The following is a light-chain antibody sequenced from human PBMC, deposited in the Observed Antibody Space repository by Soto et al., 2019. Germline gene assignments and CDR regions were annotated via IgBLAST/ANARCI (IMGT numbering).Light chain of an antibody. Sequence: DIQMTQSPSAMSASLGDRVTVTCRASRGISNSLAWFQQKPGKVPQRLIYGASTLQSGAPSRFSGSASGTAFTLTISSLQPEDFATYYCLQYNSYPLTVGGGTKVDIK. CDR3: LQYNSYPLT. V-gene: IGKV1-17*03. J-gene: IGKJ4*02. CDR1: RGISNS. CDR2: GAS.